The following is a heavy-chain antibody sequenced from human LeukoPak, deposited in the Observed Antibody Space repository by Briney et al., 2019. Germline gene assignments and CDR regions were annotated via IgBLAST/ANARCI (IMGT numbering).Heavy chain of an antibody. Sequence: GGSLRLSCAASGFTFNSYSMNWVRQAPGKGLEWVSSISSSSSSIYYADSVKGRFTISRDNAKNSLYLQMNSLRAKDTAVYYCARASGDIVETATMGSYWGQGTLVTVSS. J-gene: IGHJ4*02. CDR1: GFTFNSYS. CDR2: ISSSSSSI. D-gene: IGHD5-18*01. V-gene: IGHV3-21*01. CDR3: ARASGDIVETATMGSY.